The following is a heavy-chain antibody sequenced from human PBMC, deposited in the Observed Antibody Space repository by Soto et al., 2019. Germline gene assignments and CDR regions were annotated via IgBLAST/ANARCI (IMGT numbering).Heavy chain of an antibody. J-gene: IGHJ4*02. CDR1: GGSISSSSYY. D-gene: IGHD6-6*01. Sequence: QLQLQESGPGLVKPSETLSLTCTVSGGSISSSSYYWGWIRQPPGKGLEWIGRIYYSGSTYYNPSLKSRVTISVDTSKNQFSLKLSSVTAADTAVYYCARYGKLVRSPDYWGQGTLVTVSS. V-gene: IGHV4-39*01. CDR3: ARYGKLVRSPDY. CDR2: IYYSGST.